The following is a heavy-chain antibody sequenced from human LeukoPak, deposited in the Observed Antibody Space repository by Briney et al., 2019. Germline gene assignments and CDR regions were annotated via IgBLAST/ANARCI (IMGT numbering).Heavy chain of an antibody. D-gene: IGHD1-26*01. J-gene: IGHJ4*02. V-gene: IGHV1-46*01. CDR2: INPSGGST. CDR3: ATGAIVYDY. Sequence: ASVKVSCKASGYTFTSYYMHWVRQAPGQGLEWMGIINPSGGSTSYAQKFQGRVNMTEDTSTDTAYMEVSGLRSEDTAVYYCATGAIVYDYWGQGSLVTVSS. CDR1: GYTFTSYY.